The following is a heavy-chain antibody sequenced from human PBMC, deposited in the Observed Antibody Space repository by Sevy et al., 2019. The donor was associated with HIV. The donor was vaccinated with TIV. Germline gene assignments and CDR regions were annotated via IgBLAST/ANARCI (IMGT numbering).Heavy chain of an antibody. CDR2: ISGISNYI. D-gene: IGHD6-19*01. Sequence: GGSLRLSCAASGFTFTSYSMHWVRQAPGKGLEWVSSISGISNYIYYADSVKGRFSISRDNAKNSLYLQMNSLRAEDTAVFYRARAVPATDAFDIWGQGTLVTVSS. CDR1: GFTFTSYS. CDR3: ARAVPATDAFDI. J-gene: IGHJ3*02. V-gene: IGHV3-21*01.